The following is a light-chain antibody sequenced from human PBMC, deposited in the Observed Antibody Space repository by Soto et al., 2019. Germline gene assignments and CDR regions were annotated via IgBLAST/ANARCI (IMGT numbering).Light chain of an antibody. J-gene: IGLJ1*01. CDR1: SSDVGGYKF. V-gene: IGLV2-11*01. CDR2: EVS. Sequence: QSALTQPRSVSGSPGQSVTISCTGTSSDVGGYKFVSWYQQHPGKAPKFMIYEVSKRPSGVPDRFSGSKSGNTAFLTISGLQAEDEADYYCCSYAGFYTAVFGTGTKVTAL. CDR3: CSYAGFYTAV.